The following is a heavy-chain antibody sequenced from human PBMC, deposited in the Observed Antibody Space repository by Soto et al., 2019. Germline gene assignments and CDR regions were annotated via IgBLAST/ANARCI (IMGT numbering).Heavy chain of an antibody. D-gene: IGHD3-16*01. V-gene: IGHV3-7*03. CDR1: GFSFSSYW. Sequence: EVQLVESGGGLVQPGGSLRLSCAASGFSFSSYWMTWVRQAPGKGLEWVANIKQDAREKYYVASVKSRFTISRDNGKNLLYLQMDSLTADDTAVYYCAGDGVRNGAYNGWLDPWGQGTLVTVSS. CDR3: AGDGVRNGAYNGWLDP. CDR2: IKQDAREK. J-gene: IGHJ5*02.